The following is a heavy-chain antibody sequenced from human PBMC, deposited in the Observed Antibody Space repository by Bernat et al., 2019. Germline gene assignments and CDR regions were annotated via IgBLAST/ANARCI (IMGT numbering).Heavy chain of an antibody. CDR3: ARVGYCSGGSCSYFDY. D-gene: IGHD2-15*01. V-gene: IGHV1-3*01. Sequence: QVQLVQSGAEVKKPGASVKVSCEASGYTFTNYAIHWVRQAPGQSLEWVGWINPGNGNTKYSQNFQGRVTFTRDTCATTAYMEMSSLTSEDTAVYYCARVGYCSGGSCSYFDYWGQGTLVTVSS. J-gene: IGHJ4*02. CDR1: GYTFTNYA. CDR2: INPGNGNT.